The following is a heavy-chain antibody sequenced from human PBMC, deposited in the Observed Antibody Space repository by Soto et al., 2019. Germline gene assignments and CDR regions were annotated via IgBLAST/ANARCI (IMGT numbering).Heavy chain of an antibody. V-gene: IGHV2-5*02. J-gene: IGHJ4*02. CDR2: IYWDDDK. Sequence: QITLKESGPTRVKPTQTLALTCTFSGFSLATSGVGVGWIRKTPGKTLEWLAVIYWDDDKRYSPSLKSRLSINKDTSKNQVVLTMADMDPVDTATYFCAHRGYMYGNWDHGYFDYWGQGILVTVSA. CDR3: AHRGYMYGNWDHGYFDY. D-gene: IGHD5-18*01. CDR1: GFSLATSGVG.